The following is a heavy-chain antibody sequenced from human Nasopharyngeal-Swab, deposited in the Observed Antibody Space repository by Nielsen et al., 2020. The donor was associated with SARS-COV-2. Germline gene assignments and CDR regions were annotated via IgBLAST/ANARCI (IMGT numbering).Heavy chain of an antibody. CDR1: GFTFSSYG. CDR3: AKGVPGIAAAGTGYFQH. CDR2: ISYDGSNK. J-gene: IGHJ1*01. Sequence: GESLKISCAASGFTFSSYGMHWVRQAPGKGLECVAVISYDGSNKYHADSVRGRFTISRDDSENTLYLQMNSLRPEDTAVYYCAKGVPGIAAAGTGYFQHWGQGTLVTVSS. V-gene: IGHV3-30*18. D-gene: IGHD6-13*01.